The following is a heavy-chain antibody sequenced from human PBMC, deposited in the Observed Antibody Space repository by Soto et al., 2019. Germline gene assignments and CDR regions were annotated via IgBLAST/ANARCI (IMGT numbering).Heavy chain of an antibody. CDR3: ARALLTSYYVL. CDR2: ISAYNGNT. D-gene: IGHD3-9*01. V-gene: IGHV1-18*01. CDR1: GYTFTNFG. Sequence: ASVKVSCKASGYTFTNFGISWVRQAPGQGLEWMGWISAYNGNTNYAQNFQSRVTMTTDTSTSTAYMELRSLRSDDTAVYYCARALLTSYYVLWGQGTLVPVS. J-gene: IGHJ4*01.